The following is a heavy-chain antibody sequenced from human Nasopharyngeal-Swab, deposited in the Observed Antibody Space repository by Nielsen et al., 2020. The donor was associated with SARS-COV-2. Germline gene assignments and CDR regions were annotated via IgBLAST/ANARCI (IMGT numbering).Heavy chain of an antibody. D-gene: IGHD3-3*01. CDR2: IYYSGST. J-gene: IGHJ6*02. Sequence: SETLSLACAVYGGSFRGYYWSWIRKHPGKGLEWIGYIYYSGSTYYNPSLKSRVTISVDTSKNQFSLKLSSVTAADTAVYYCARDHQAHTIYPYYGMDVWGQGTTVTVSS. CDR3: ARDHQAHTIYPYYGMDV. V-gene: IGHV4-31*11. CDR1: GGSFRGYY.